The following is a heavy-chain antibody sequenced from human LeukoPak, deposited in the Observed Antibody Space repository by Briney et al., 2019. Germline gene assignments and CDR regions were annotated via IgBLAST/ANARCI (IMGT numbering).Heavy chain of an antibody. J-gene: IGHJ4*02. V-gene: IGHV4-59*01. CDR2: IYYSGST. CDR1: GGSISSYY. D-gene: IGHD4-17*01. Sequence: SETLSLTCTVSGGSISSYYWSWIRQPPGKGLEWIGYIYYSGSTNYNPSLKSRVTISVDTSRNQFSLKLSSVTAADTAVYYCARRANNYGDYKYFDYWGQGTLVTVSS. CDR3: ARRANNYGDYKYFDY.